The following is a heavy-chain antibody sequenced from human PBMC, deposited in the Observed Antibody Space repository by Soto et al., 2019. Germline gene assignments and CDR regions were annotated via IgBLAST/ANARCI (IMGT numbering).Heavy chain of an antibody. V-gene: IGHV3-33*01. J-gene: IGHJ4*02. CDR1: GFSFSTYG. CDR2: IWYDGSND. D-gene: IGHD5-18*01. Sequence: LRLSCAASGFSFSTYGMQWVRQAPGKGLEWVAEIWYDGSNDFYSDSVKGRFTISRDNAKNTLFLQMNSLRAEDTAMYYCGRGYNYADHWGQGTQVTVSS. CDR3: GRGYNYADH.